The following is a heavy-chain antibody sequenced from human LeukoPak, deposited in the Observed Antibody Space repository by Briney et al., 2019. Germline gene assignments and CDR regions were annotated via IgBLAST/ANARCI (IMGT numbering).Heavy chain of an antibody. D-gene: IGHD5-24*01. Sequence: GGSLRLSCAASGFTFSNYAMVWVRQAPGKGLEWVSGSTGGRSTYYAESVKGRFTISRDNSKNTVSLEMNSLRVEDTAVYYCAKDYKSGDGYWDFDYWGQGTLVPVSS. J-gene: IGHJ4*02. V-gene: IGHV3-23*01. CDR3: AKDYKSGDGYWDFDY. CDR2: STGGRST. CDR1: GFTFSNYA.